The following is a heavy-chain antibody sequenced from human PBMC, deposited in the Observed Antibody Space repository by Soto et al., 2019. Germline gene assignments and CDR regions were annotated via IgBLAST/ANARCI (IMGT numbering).Heavy chain of an antibody. J-gene: IGHJ4*02. Sequence: QVQVVQSGAEVKKPGASVKVSCKASGYTFTNYGISWVRQAPGQGLEWMGWINVYNGNTNHAQKLQGRVIMTTDTSTSTAYMELKRLRSDDTAVYYCARGPDPTYSDYWDQGTLVTVSS. CDR3: ARGPDPTYSDY. V-gene: IGHV1-18*01. CDR1: GYTFTNYG. CDR2: INVYNGNT.